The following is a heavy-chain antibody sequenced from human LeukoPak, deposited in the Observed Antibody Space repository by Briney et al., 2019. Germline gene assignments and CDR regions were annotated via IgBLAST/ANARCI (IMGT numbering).Heavy chain of an antibody. V-gene: IGHV3-15*01. Sequence: PGGSLRLSCTASGFTFSDAWVTWVRQAPGKGLEWVGRIRSKTSGGTTDYAAPVNGRFTISRDDSKSTIFLQMNSLKTEDTAVYYCNTFNWNSPFDCWGQGTLVTVSS. D-gene: IGHD1-20*01. CDR1: GFTFSDAW. CDR3: NTFNWNSPFDC. J-gene: IGHJ4*02. CDR2: IRSKTSGGTT.